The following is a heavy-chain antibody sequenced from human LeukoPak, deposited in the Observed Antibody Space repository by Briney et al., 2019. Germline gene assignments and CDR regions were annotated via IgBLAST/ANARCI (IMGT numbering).Heavy chain of an antibody. Sequence: AASVTVSCKVSGYTLTELSMHWVRQAPGKGLEWMGGFDPEDGETIYAQKFQGRVTMTEDTSTDTAYMELSSLRSEDTAVYYCATGPSNDFWSGYLLDYWGQGTLVTVSS. CDR2: FDPEDGET. CDR1: GYTLTELS. J-gene: IGHJ4*02. D-gene: IGHD3-3*01. V-gene: IGHV1-24*01. CDR3: ATGPSNDFWSGYLLDY.